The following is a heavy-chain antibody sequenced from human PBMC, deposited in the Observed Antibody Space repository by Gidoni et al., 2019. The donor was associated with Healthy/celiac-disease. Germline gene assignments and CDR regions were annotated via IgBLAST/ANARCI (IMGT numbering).Heavy chain of an antibody. CDR3: AREGVVVVVAARYYFDY. J-gene: IGHJ4*02. V-gene: IGHV4-39*07. D-gene: IGHD2-15*01. Sequence: QLQLQESGPGLVKPSETLSLTCTVSGGSISSSSYYWGWIRQPPGKGLEGIGSIYYSGSTYYNPSLKSRVTISVDTSKNQFSLKLSSVTAADTAVYYCAREGVVVVVAARYYFDYWGQGTLVTVSS. CDR1: GGSISSSSYY. CDR2: IYYSGST.